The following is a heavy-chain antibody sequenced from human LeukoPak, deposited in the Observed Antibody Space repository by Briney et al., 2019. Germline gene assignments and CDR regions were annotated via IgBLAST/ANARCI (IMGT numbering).Heavy chain of an antibody. V-gene: IGHV3-23*01. CDR1: GFTFSSHG. J-gene: IGHJ6*03. Sequence: PGGSLRLSCAASGFTFSSHGMSRVRQAPGKGLEWVSTIIGSGRSTYYADSVRGRFTISRDNSQNTLYLQMNNLRAEDSALYYCAKDSGLRWIGENYYFMDVWGKGTTVTVSS. CDR2: IIGSGRST. CDR3: AKDSGLRWIGENYYFMDV. D-gene: IGHD3-10*01.